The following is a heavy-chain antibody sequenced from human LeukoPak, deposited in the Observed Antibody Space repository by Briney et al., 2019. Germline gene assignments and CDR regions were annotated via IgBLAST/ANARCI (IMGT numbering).Heavy chain of an antibody. Sequence: ASVKVSCEASGYTFTGYYMHWVRPAPGQGLEWMGWINPNSGGTNYAQKFQRSVTMTRDTSISTAYMELSRLRSDDTAVYYCARDTAMVFWFDPWGQGTLVTVSS. CDR2: INPNSGGT. J-gene: IGHJ5*02. V-gene: IGHV1-2*02. CDR1: GYTFTGYY. CDR3: ARDTAMVFWFDP. D-gene: IGHD5-18*01.